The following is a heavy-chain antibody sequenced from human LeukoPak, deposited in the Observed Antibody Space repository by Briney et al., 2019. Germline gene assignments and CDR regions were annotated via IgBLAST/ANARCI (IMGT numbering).Heavy chain of an antibody. CDR3: ARQYGDYFDY. J-gene: IGHJ4*02. CDR1: GFTVSSKY. D-gene: IGHD4-17*01. V-gene: IGHV3-53*01. CDR2: IYSGDIT. Sequence: GGSLRLSCAASGFTVSSKYTSWVRQAPGKGLEWVSLIYSGDITYYADSVKGRFTISRDNSKNTLYLQMNSLRAEDTAVYYCARQYGDYFDYWGQGTLVTVSS.